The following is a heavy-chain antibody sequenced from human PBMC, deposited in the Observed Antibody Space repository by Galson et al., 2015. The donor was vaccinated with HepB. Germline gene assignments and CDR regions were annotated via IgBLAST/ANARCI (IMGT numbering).Heavy chain of an antibody. D-gene: IGHD1-14*01. Sequence: TLSLTCAVSGGPISSGDHYWSWIRQSPEKGLQWLAYIFYRGSTYYNPSLESRLTISVDTSKSEFSLRLTSVTAADTAIYYCAREVRSHGHFNYWCRGILVTVSS. J-gene: IGHJ4*02. CDR3: AREVRSHGHFNY. V-gene: IGHV4-30-4*01. CDR2: IFYRGST. CDR1: GGPISSGDHY.